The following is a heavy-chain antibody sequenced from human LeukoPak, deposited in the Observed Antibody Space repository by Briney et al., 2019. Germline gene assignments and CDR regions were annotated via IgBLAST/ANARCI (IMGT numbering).Heavy chain of an antibody. CDR3: AGGGVGHCSGGSCPTSWFDP. D-gene: IGHD2-15*01. Sequence: ASVKVSCKASGYAFTNFGISWVRQAPGQGLEWMGWISPYNGNTDYPQKVRGRVTMTTDTSTSTAYMELRSLRSDDTAVYYCAGGGVGHCSGGSCPTSWFDPWGQGTLVTVSS. V-gene: IGHV1-18*01. J-gene: IGHJ5*02. CDR2: ISPYNGNT. CDR1: GYAFTNFG.